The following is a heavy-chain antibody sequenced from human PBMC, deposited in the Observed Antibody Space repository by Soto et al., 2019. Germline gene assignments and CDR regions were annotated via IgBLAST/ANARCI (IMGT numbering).Heavy chain of an antibody. CDR1: GFTFSSYW. CDR3: ARDLHKIGRSYDYVWGSYRYYYYGMDV. D-gene: IGHD3-16*02. V-gene: IGHV3-7*01. J-gene: IGHJ6*02. Sequence: GGSLRISCAASGFTFSSYWMSWVRQAPGKGLEWVANIKQDGSEKYYVDSVKGRFTISRDNAKNSLYLQMNSLRAEDTAVYYCARDLHKIGRSYDYVWGSYRYYYYGMDVWGQGTTVTVSS. CDR2: IKQDGSEK.